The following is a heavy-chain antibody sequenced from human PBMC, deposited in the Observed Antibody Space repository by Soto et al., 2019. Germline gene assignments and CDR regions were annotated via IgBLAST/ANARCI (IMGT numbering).Heavy chain of an antibody. D-gene: IGHD1-26*01. CDR2: ISYDGSNK. Sequence: GGSLRLSCAASGFTFSSYAMHWVRQAPGKGLEWVAVISYDGSNKYYADSVKGRFTISRDKSKNTLYLQMNSLRAEDTAVYYCARDSGSYYPVDYWGQGTLVTVSS. J-gene: IGHJ4*02. CDR1: GFTFSSYA. V-gene: IGHV3-30-3*01. CDR3: ARDSGSYYPVDY.